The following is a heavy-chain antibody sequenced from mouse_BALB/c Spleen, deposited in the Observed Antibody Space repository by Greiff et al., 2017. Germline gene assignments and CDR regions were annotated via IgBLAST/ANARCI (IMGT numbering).Heavy chain of an antibody. D-gene: IGHD2-4*01. CDR3: ARSTRTMITTFYYAMDY. CDR1: GFTFSSFG. Sequence: EVKVEESGGGLVQPGGSRKLSCAASGFTFSSFGLHWVRQAPEKGLEWVAYISSGSSTIYYADTVKGRFTISRDNPKNTLFLQMTSLRSEDTAMYYCARSTRTMITTFYYAMDYWGQGTSVTVSS. J-gene: IGHJ4*01. V-gene: IGHV5-17*02. CDR2: ISSGSSTI.